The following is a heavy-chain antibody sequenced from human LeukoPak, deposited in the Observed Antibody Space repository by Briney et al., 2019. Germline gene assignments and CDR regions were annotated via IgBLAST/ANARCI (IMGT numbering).Heavy chain of an antibody. CDR1: GGSISSYY. CDR2: IYYSGST. Sequence: TSSETLSLTCIVSGGSISSYYWSWIRQPPGKGLEWIGYIYYSGSTNYNPSLKSRVTISVDTSKNQFSLKLSSVTAADTAVYYCARVKQQWLGELDYWGQGTLVTVSS. CDR3: ARVKQQWLGELDY. D-gene: IGHD6-19*01. V-gene: IGHV4-59*01. J-gene: IGHJ4*02.